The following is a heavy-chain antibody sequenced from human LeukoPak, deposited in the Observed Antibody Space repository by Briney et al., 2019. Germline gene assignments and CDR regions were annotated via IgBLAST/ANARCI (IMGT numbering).Heavy chain of an antibody. CDR2: ISAYNGNT. CDR1: GYTFTSYG. CDR3: ARHTGSGSYYNRFINWFDP. D-gene: IGHD3-10*01. J-gene: IGHJ5*02. Sequence: ASVNVSCKASGYTFTSYGISWVRQAPGQGLEWMGWISAYNGNTNYAQKLQGRVTMTTDTSTGTAYMELRSLRSDDTAVYYCARHTGSGSYYNRFINWFDPWGQGTLVTVSS. V-gene: IGHV1-18*01.